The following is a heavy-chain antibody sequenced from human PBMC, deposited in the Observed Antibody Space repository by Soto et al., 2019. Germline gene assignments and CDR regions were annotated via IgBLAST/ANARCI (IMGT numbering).Heavy chain of an antibody. V-gene: IGHV3-23*01. Sequence: EVQLLESGGGLVQPGGSLRLSCTGSGFTFSSYAMNWVRQAPGKRLECVSTISGSGGTTYYADSVKGRFTISRDNSKNTLYLQMSSLRAEDTAVYYCAKNGRAAAMYNWFDPWGQGTLVTVSS. D-gene: IGHD6-13*01. J-gene: IGHJ5*02. CDR2: ISGSGGTT. CDR1: GFTFSSYA. CDR3: AKNGRAAAMYNWFDP.